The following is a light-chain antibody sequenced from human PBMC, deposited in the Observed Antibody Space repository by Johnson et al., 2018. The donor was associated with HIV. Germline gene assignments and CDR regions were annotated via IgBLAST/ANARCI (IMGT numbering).Light chain of an antibody. Sequence: QSVLTQPPSVSAAPGQKVTISCSGSSSNIGNNYVSWYQQLPGTAPKLLIYDTIKRHSGIPDRFSGSKSGTSATLGITGLQTGDEADYYCGTWDSSLSAGVFGTGTKVTVL. V-gene: IGLV1-51*01. CDR3: GTWDSSLSAGV. J-gene: IGLJ1*01. CDR2: DTI. CDR1: SSNIGNNY.